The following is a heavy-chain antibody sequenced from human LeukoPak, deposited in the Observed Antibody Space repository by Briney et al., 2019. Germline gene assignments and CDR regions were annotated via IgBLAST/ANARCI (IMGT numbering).Heavy chain of an antibody. Sequence: PSETLSLTCTVSGGSISSYYWSWIRQPPGKGLEWIGEINHSGSTNYNPSLKSRVTISVDTSKNQFSLKLSSVTAADTAVYYCARVSLLLWFGDPRDAFDIWGQGTMVTVSS. CDR1: GGSISSYY. CDR3: ARVSLLLWFGDPRDAFDI. J-gene: IGHJ3*02. V-gene: IGHV4-34*01. CDR2: INHSGST. D-gene: IGHD3-10*01.